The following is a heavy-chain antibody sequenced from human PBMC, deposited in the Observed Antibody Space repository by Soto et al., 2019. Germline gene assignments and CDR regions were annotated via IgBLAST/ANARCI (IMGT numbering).Heavy chain of an antibody. CDR2: SSNSGSFT. J-gene: IGHJ4*02. CDR1: GFTFSDHY. Sequence: GGSLRLSCAASGFTFSDHYMSWIRQAPGKGLEWIGYSSNSGSFTRYADSVKGRFSISRDNAKNSLYLQINSLRGDDTAIYYCVRSGDNYNLLDYWGQGTPVTVS. V-gene: IGHV3-11*06. D-gene: IGHD1-1*01. CDR3: VRSGDNYNLLDY.